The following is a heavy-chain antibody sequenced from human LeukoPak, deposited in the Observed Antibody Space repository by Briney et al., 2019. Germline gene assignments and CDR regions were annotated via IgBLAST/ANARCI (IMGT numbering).Heavy chain of an antibody. V-gene: IGHV3-15*01. CDR1: GFTFSKVW. Sequence: GGSLRLSCAASGFTFSKVWMNWVRQAPGKGLEWVGRIKSKTDGGTTDYAAPVKGRFTISRDDSKNTLYLQMNSLRAEDAAVYFCAKAPVTSCRGAYCYPFDSWGQGTLVTVSS. CDR2: IKSKTDGGTT. CDR3: AKAPVTSCRGAYCYPFDS. D-gene: IGHD2-21*01. J-gene: IGHJ4*02.